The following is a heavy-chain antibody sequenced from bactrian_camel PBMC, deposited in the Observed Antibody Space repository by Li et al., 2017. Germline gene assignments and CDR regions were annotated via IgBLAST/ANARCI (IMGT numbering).Heavy chain of an antibody. J-gene: IGHJ4*01. Sequence: HVQLVESGGDSVQAGGSLRLSCAASGYSGSTYCMGWFRQAPGKEREEVAVIDADGETTYADSVKGRFAISQDNSKRTLWLQMNDLKPEDTAMYYCAADRCYPGWSRTGDEFPYWGRGTQVTVS. D-gene: IGHD2*01. CDR2: IDADGET. CDR3: AADRCYPGWSRTGDEFPY. V-gene: IGHV3S6*01. CDR1: GYSGSTYC.